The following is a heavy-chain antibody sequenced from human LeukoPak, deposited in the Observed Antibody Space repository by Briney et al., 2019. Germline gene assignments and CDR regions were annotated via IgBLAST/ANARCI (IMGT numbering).Heavy chain of an antibody. Sequence: TSETLSLTCAVYGGSFSGYYWSWIRQPPGKGLEWIGEINHSGSTNYNPSLKSRVTISVDTSKNQFSLKLSSVTAADTAVYYCARGPYGDYRGHYYYYGMDVWGQGTTVTVSS. V-gene: IGHV4-34*01. CDR1: GGSFSGYY. CDR2: INHSGST. J-gene: IGHJ6*02. CDR3: ARGPYGDYRGHYYYYGMDV. D-gene: IGHD4-17*01.